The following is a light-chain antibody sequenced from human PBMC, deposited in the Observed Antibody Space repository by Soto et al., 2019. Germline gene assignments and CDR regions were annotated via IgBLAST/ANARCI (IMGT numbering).Light chain of an antibody. CDR1: QSISTS. J-gene: IGKJ3*01. V-gene: IGKV1-39*01. CDR3: QQSYRTPFT. CDR2: AAS. Sequence: DLQMTQSPSSLSASVGDRVTITCRASQSISTSLNWYQHKPGRAPKLLIYAASSLQSGVPSRFSGSGSGTDFTLTISSLQPEDFATYYCQQSYRTPFTFGPGTKVDIK.